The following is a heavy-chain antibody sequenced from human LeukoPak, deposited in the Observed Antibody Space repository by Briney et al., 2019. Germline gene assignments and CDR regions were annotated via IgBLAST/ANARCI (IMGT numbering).Heavy chain of an antibody. J-gene: IGHJ4*02. Sequence: GGSLRLSCAVSGFTFSNYAMTWVRQAPGEGLEWVSSTYGRGDTTFYTGSVKGRFTISRDNSKNTLYLQMHSLRGEDTAIYYCAKDLSSASYPYYFDYWGQGTLVTVSS. CDR3: AKDLSSASYPYYFDY. CDR1: GFTFSNYA. CDR2: TYGRGDTT. D-gene: IGHD6-19*01. V-gene: IGHV3-23*01.